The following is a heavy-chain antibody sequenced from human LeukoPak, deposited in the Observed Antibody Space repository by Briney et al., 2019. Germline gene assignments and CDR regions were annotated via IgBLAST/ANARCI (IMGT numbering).Heavy chain of an antibody. CDR3: AREGGSRTRDPFDY. J-gene: IGHJ4*02. CDR1: GFTFSSYG. CDR2: IWYDGSNK. V-gene: IGHV3-33*01. Sequence: GGSLRLSCAASGFTFSSYGMHWVRQAPGKGLEWVAVIWYDGSNKYYADSVKGRFTISRDNSKNTLYLQMNSLGAEDTAVYYCAREGGSRTRDPFDYWGQGTLVTVSS. D-gene: IGHD1-26*01.